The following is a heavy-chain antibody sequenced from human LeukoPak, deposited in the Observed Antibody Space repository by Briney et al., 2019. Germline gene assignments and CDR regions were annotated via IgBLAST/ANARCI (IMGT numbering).Heavy chain of an antibody. CDR2: INHSGST. CDR3: ARERYSYGLRAFDY. Sequence: SETLSLTCAVYGGSFSGYYWSWIRQPPGKGLEWIGEINHSGSTNHNPSLKSRVTISVDTSKNQFSLKLSSVTAADTAVYYCARERYSYGLRAFDYWGQGTLVTVSS. V-gene: IGHV4-34*01. D-gene: IGHD5-18*01. J-gene: IGHJ4*02. CDR1: GGSFSGYY.